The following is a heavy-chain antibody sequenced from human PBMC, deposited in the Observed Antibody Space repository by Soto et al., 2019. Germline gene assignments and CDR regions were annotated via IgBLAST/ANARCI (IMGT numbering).Heavy chain of an antibody. CDR1: GGSISSYY. V-gene: IGHV4-59*01. D-gene: IGHD4-17*01. CDR3: ASGPNYGDYADYFDY. CDR2: IYYSGST. Sequence: SETLSLTCTVSGGSISSYYWSWIRQPPGKGLEWIGYIYYSGSTNYNPSLKSRVTISVDTSKNQFSLKLSSVTAADTAVYYCASGPNYGDYADYFDYWGQGTLVTVSS. J-gene: IGHJ4*02.